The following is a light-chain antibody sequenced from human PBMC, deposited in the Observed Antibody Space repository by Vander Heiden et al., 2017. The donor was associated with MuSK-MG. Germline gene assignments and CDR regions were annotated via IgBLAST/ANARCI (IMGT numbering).Light chain of an antibody. J-gene: IGKJ1*01. CDR1: QSVLYSSNNKNY. V-gene: IGKV4-1*01. Sequence: DIMMTQSPDSLAVSLGERATINCKSSQSVLYSSNNKNYLAWYQQKPGQPPKLLIYWASTRESGVPDRFSGSGSGTDFTLTISSLQAEDVAVYYCQQYYSTGTFAQGTKVEIK. CDR3: QQYYSTGT. CDR2: WAS.